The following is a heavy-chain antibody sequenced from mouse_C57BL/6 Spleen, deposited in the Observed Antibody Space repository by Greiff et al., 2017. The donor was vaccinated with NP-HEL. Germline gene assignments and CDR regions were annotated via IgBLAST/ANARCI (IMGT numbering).Heavy chain of an antibody. CDR2: ISDGGSYT. V-gene: IGHV5-4*01. CDR1: GFTFSSYA. CDR3: AREDNDGVVAY. J-gene: IGHJ3*01. Sequence: EVMLVESGGGLVKPGGSLKLSCAASGFTFSSYAMSWVRQTPEKRLEWVATISDGGSYTYYSDNVKGRFTISRDNAKNNLYLQMSHLKSEDTAMDCCAREDNDGVVAYWGQGTLVTVSA. D-gene: IGHD2-4*01.